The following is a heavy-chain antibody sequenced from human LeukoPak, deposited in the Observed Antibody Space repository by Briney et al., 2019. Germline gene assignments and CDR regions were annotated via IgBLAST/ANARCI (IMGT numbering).Heavy chain of an antibody. D-gene: IGHD3-10*01. CDR3: ARGGFFGGYFDY. CDR2: IYYSGST. V-gene: IGHV4-59*01. J-gene: IGHJ4*02. Sequence: SETLSLTCAVYGGSFSGYYWSWIRQPPGKGLEWIGYIYYSGSTNYNPSLKSRVTISVDTSKNQFSLKLSSVAAADTAVYYCARGGFFGGYFDYWGQGTLVTVSS. CDR1: GGSFSGYY.